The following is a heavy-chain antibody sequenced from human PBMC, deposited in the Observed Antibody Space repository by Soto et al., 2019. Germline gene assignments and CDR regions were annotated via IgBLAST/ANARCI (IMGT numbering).Heavy chain of an antibody. CDR2: VNSDGSST. V-gene: IGHV3-74*01. D-gene: IGHD6-13*01. Sequence: GGSLRLSCAASRFTFSNYWMHWVRQAPGKGLVWVSRVNSDGSSTNYADSVKGRFTISRDNAKNTLYLQMNSLRAEDTAVYYCARSWSHSVDYWGQGTLVTVSS. CDR3: ARSWSHSVDY. CDR1: RFTFSNYW. J-gene: IGHJ4*02.